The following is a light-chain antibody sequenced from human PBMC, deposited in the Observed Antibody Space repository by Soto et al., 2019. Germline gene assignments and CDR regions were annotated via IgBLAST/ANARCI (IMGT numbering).Light chain of an antibody. Sequence: DIQMTQSPSTLSASVGDRVTITCRASQSISSWLAWYQQKPGKAPKLLIYDASSLESGVPSRFSGSGSGTEFTLPISSLQPDDFATYYCQQYNSYSGRTFGQGTKVEIK. V-gene: IGKV1-5*01. CDR3: QQYNSYSGRT. J-gene: IGKJ1*01. CDR1: QSISSW. CDR2: DAS.